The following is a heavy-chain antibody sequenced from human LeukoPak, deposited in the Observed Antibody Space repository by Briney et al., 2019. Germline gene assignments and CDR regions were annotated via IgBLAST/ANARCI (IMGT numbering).Heavy chain of an antibody. CDR3: ARARGRITIFGVVMFDY. D-gene: IGHD3-3*01. CDR2: IYTSGST. J-gene: IGHJ4*02. Sequence: SQTLSLTCTVSGGSISSGSYYWSWIRQPAGKGLEWIGRIYTSGSTNYNPSLKSRVTISVDTSKNQFSLKLSSVTAADTAVYYCARARGRITIFGVVMFDYWGQGTLVTVSS. CDR1: GGSISSGSYY. V-gene: IGHV4-61*02.